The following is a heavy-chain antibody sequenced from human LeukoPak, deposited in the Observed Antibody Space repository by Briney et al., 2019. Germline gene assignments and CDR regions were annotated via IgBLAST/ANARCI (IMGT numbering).Heavy chain of an antibody. Sequence: SQTLSLTCTVSGGSISSGGYYWSWIRQHPGKGLEWIGYIYYSGSTYYNPSLKSRVTISVDTSKNQFSLKLSSVTAADTAVYYCAALYYYYYYMDVWGKGTTVTVSS. CDR1: GGSISSGGYY. V-gene: IGHV4-31*03. CDR3: AALYYYYYYMDV. CDR2: IYYSGST. J-gene: IGHJ6*03.